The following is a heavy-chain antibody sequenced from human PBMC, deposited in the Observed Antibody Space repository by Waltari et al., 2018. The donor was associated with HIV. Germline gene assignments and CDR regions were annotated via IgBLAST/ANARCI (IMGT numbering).Heavy chain of an antibody. CDR2: IYYSGST. J-gene: IGHJ2*01. D-gene: IGHD3-22*01. Sequence: QVQLQESGPGLVKPSETLSLPCTVSGGSISSYYWSWIRQPPGKGLAWIGYIYYSGSTNYNPSLKSRVTISVDTSKNQFSLKLSSVTAADTAVYYCARDRGPKDYYDSSGYNYWYFDLWGRGTLVTVSS. CDR3: ARDRGPKDYYDSSGYNYWYFDL. V-gene: IGHV4-59*01. CDR1: GGSISSYY.